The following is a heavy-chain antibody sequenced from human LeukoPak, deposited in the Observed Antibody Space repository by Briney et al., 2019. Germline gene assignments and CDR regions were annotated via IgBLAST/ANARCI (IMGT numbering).Heavy chain of an antibody. CDR2: ISGSGDTT. D-gene: IGHD5-12*01. CDR3: AKCFSGYDPYYFDY. V-gene: IGHV3-23*01. Sequence: GGSLRLSCTASGFTFRTYAMSWVRQAPGKGREWGSGISGSGDTTYYADPVNGRFSISRDNSKNTLDLQMNSLRAEDTAVYYCAKCFSGYDPYYFDYWGQGTLVTVSS. CDR1: GFTFRTYA. J-gene: IGHJ4*02.